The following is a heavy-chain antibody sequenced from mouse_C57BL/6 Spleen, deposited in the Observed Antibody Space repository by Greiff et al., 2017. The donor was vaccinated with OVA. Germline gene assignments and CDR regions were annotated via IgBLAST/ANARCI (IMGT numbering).Heavy chain of an antibody. CDR3: AREPGSSLYYFDY. CDR1: GYTFTSHW. J-gene: IGHJ2*01. V-gene: IGHV1-69*01. Sequence: VQLKQPGAELVMPGASVKLSCKASGYTFTSHWMHWVKQRPGQGLEWIGEIDPSDSYTNYNHKFKGKSTLTVDKSSSTAYMQLSSLTSEDSAVYYCAREPGSSLYYFDYWGQGTTLTVSS. D-gene: IGHD1-1*01. CDR2: IDPSDSYT.